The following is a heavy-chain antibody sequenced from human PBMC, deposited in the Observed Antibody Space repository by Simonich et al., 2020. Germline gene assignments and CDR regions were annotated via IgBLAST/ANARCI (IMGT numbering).Heavy chain of an antibody. CDR2: IHYSGST. D-gene: IGHD6-6*01. Sequence: QLQLQESGPGLVKPSETLSLTCPVPGGSISSSSYYWGWIRQPPGKGLEWIGSIHYSGSTDYNPSLKSRVTISVDTSKNQFSRKLSSVTAADTAVYYCARWAYSSSYFDYWGQGTLVTVSS. J-gene: IGHJ4*02. V-gene: IGHV4-39*01. CDR1: GGSISSSSYY. CDR3: ARWAYSSSYFDY.